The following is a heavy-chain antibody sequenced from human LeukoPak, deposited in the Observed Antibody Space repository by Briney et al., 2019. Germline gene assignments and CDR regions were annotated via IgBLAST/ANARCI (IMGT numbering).Heavy chain of an antibody. D-gene: IGHD3-22*01. CDR2: IIPIFGTA. CDR1: GGTFSSYA. CDR3: ASPLDYYDSSGYHY. J-gene: IGHJ4*02. V-gene: IGHV1-69*05. Sequence: SVKVSCKAAGGTFSSYAISWVRQAPGQGLEWMGGIIPIFGTANYAQKFQGRVTITTDESTSTAYMELSSLRSEDTAVYYCASPLDYYDSSGYHYWGQGTLVTVSS.